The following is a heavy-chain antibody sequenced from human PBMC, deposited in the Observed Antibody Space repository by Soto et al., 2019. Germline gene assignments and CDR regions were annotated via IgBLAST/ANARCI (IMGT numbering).Heavy chain of an antibody. V-gene: IGHV3-9*01. CDR1: GFTFDDYA. D-gene: IGHD2-21*02. CDR2: ISWNSGTI. CDR3: GKEMTEKGVFYYGYRMDF. Sequence: EMHLVESGGGLVQPGRSLRLSCAASGFTFDDYAMHWVRQAPGKGLEWVSGISWNSGTIGYVDSVKGRFTISRDNAKNTLYLQMNRLRPEDTALYYWGKEMTEKGVFYYGYRMDFWGQRTTVPVPS. J-gene: IGHJ6*02.